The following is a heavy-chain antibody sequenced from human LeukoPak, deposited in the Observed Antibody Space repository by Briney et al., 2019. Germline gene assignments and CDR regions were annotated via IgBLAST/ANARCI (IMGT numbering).Heavy chain of an antibody. CDR3: ARGNYGDYIDYYYMDV. D-gene: IGHD4-17*01. CDR2: IYSSGST. CDR1: GGSISSYY. Sequence: PSEALSLTCTVSGGSISSYYWSWIRQPPGKGLEWIGYIYSSGSTNYNPSLKSRVTMSVDTSKNQFSLKLSSVTAADTAVYYCARGNYGDYIDYYYMDVWGKGTTVTISS. V-gene: IGHV4-59*12. J-gene: IGHJ6*03.